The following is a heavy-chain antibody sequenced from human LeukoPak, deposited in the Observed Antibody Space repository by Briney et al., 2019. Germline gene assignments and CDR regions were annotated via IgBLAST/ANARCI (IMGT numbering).Heavy chain of an antibody. CDR1: GYTFTGYY. D-gene: IGHD3-3*01. V-gene: IGHV1-2*02. CDR2: INPNSGGT. CDR3: ASGLLRFLEWFPPGMDV. J-gene: IGHJ6*02. Sequence: EASVSVSCKASGYTFTGYYMHWVRQAPGQGLGWMGWINPNSGGTNYAQKFQGRVTMTRDTSISTAYMELSRLRSDDTAVYYCASGLLRFLEWFPPGMDVWGQGTTVTVSS.